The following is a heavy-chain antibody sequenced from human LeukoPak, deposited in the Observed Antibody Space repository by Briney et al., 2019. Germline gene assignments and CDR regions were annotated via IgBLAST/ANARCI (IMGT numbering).Heavy chain of an antibody. Sequence: GGSLRLSCAASGFTFSSYAMSWVRQAPGKGLEWVSAISGSGGSTYYADSVKGRFTISRDNSKNTLYLQMNSLRAEDTAVYYCAKWGIVVVPAAKGPFDYWGQGTLVTVSS. CDR2: ISGSGGST. V-gene: IGHV3-23*01. CDR3: AKWGIVVVPAAKGPFDY. D-gene: IGHD2-2*01. J-gene: IGHJ4*02. CDR1: GFTFSSYA.